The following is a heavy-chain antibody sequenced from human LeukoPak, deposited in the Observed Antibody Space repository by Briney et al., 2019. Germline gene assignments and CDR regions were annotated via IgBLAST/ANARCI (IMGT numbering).Heavy chain of an antibody. CDR1: GYTFTSYD. CDR3: ARTFGRGQGYYMDV. D-gene: IGHD3-10*01. J-gene: IGHJ6*03. Sequence: ASVKVSCKASGYTFTSYDINWVRQATGQGLEWMGWMNPNSGNTGCAQKFQGRVTITRNTSISTAYMELSSLRSEDTAVYYCARTFGRGQGYYMDVWGKGTTVTVSS. CDR2: MNPNSGNT. V-gene: IGHV1-8*03.